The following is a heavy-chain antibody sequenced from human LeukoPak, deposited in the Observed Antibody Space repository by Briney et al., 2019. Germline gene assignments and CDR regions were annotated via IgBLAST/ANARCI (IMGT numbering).Heavy chain of an antibody. D-gene: IGHD2-2*02. CDR1: GDSISSGDYY. CDR2: IYYSGST. Sequence: SETLSLACTVSGDSISSGDYYWSWIRQPPGKGLEWIGYIYYSGSTYYNPSLKSRVTISVDTSKNQFSLKLSSVTAADTAVYYCARPFCSSTSCYRVAYDYWGQGTLVTVSS. J-gene: IGHJ4*02. CDR3: ARPFCSSTSCYRVAYDY. V-gene: IGHV4-30-4*08.